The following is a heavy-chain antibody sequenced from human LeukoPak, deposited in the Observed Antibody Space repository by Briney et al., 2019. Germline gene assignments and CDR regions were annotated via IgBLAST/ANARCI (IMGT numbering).Heavy chain of an antibody. J-gene: IGHJ4*02. CDR3: ARASSMVRGVIHGY. Sequence: ASVKVSCKASGYTFTSYDINWVRQATGQGLEWMGWMNPNSGNTGYAQKFQGRVTMTRNTSISTAYMELSSLRSEDTAVYCCARASSMVRGVIHGYWGQGTLVTVSS. CDR1: GYTFTSYD. CDR2: MNPNSGNT. V-gene: IGHV1-8*01. D-gene: IGHD3-10*01.